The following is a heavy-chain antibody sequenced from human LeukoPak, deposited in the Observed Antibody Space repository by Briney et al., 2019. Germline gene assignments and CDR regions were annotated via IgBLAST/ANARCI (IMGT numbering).Heavy chain of an antibody. J-gene: IGHJ4*02. D-gene: IGHD1-26*01. CDR2: IAHDVTT. Sequence: SETLSLTCGVSGGSIDITNYWSWVRQAPGKGLEWIGEIAHDVTTNYNPSLRSRVAMSFDRANNQFSLSLTSVTAADTAVYYCTREDRPYCPFAYWGQGVLVTVSS. CDR1: GGSIDITNY. V-gene: IGHV4-4*02. CDR3: TREDRPYCPFAY.